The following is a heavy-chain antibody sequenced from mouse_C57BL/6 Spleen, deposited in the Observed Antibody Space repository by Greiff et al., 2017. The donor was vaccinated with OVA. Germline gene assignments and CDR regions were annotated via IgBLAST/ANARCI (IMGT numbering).Heavy chain of an antibody. CDR2: IYPGSGNT. D-gene: IGHD1-1*01. CDR3: ARSITTVVEGGYAMDY. V-gene: IGHV1-76*01. Sequence: VQLQQSGAELVRPGASVKLSCKASGYTFTDYYINWVKQRPGQGLEWIARIYPGSGNTYYNEKFKGKATLTAEKSSSTAYMQLSSLTSEDSAVYFCARSITTVVEGGYAMDYWGQGTSVTVSS. J-gene: IGHJ4*01. CDR1: GYTFTDYY.